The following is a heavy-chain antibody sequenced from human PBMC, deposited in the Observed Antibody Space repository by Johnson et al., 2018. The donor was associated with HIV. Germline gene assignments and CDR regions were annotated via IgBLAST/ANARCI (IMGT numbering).Heavy chain of an antibody. CDR2: IKQDGSEK. D-gene: IGHD3-3*01. Sequence: VQLVESGGGVAQPGRSLRLSCAASGFTFSSYWMSWVRQAPGKGLEWVANIKQDGSEKYYVDSVKGRFTISRDNAKNSLYLQMNSLRAEDTAVYSCARRSLVLRHAFDIWGQGTMVTVSS. CDR1: GFTFSSYW. CDR3: ARRSLVLRHAFDI. V-gene: IGHV3-7*05. J-gene: IGHJ3*02.